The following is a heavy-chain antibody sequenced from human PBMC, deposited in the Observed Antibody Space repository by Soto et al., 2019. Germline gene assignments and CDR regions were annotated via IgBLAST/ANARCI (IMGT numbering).Heavy chain of an antibody. Sequence: QVQLQESGPGLVKPSQTLSLTCTVSGGSISSGGYYWSWIRQHPGKGLEWIGYIYYSGSTYYNPSLKSRVIISVDPSKNQCSLKLSSVTAPDTAVYYFAREASTLTRRTYYYYSMAVWGKGTTVTVSS. V-gene: IGHV4-31*03. J-gene: IGHJ6*03. CDR3: AREASTLTRRTYYYYSMAV. D-gene: IGHD7-27*01. CDR1: GGSISSGGYY. CDR2: IYYSGST.